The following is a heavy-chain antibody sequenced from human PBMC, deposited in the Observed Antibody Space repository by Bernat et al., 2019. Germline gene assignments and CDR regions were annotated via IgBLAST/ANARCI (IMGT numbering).Heavy chain of an antibody. J-gene: IGHJ4*02. V-gene: IGHV3-33*01. CDR2: IWYDGSNK. CDR1: GFTFSSYG. Sequence: QVQLVESGGGVVQPGRSLRLSCAASGFTFSSYGMHWVRQAPGKGLEWVAVIWYDGSNKHYADSVKGRFTISRDNSKNTLYLQMNSLRAEDTAVYYCARDISGNYYLDYWGQGTLVTVSS. CDR3: ARDISGNYYLDY. D-gene: IGHD1-26*01.